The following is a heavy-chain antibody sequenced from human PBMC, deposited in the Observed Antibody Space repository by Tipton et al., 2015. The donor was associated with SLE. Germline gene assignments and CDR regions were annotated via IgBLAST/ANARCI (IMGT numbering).Heavy chain of an antibody. J-gene: IGHJ6*02. V-gene: IGHV5-51*01. D-gene: IGHD6-6*01. CDR1: GYSFTSYW. CDR3: ARQGTRSSSGYYYYYGMDV. CDR2: IYPGDSDT. Sequence: QLVQSGAEVKKAGEYLKISCKGSGYSFTSYWIGWVRQMPGKGLEWMGIIYPGDSDTRYSTSFQGQVTISADKSISTAYLQWSSLKASDTAMYYCARQGTRSSSGYYYYYGMDVWGQGTTVTVSS.